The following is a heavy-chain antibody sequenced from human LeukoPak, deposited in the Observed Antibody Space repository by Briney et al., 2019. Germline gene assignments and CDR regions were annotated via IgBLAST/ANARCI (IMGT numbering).Heavy chain of an antibody. D-gene: IGHD4-23*01. CDR1: GYTFTGYH. CDR3: ARDQEAYGGIPDY. CDR2: INPNSGGT. J-gene: IGHJ4*02. V-gene: IGHV1-2*02. Sequence: ASVKVSCKASGYTFTGYHMHWVRQAPGQGLEWMGWINPNSGGTNYAQKFQGRVTMTRDTSISAAYMELSRLRSDDTAVYYCARDQEAYGGIPDYWGQGTLVTVSS.